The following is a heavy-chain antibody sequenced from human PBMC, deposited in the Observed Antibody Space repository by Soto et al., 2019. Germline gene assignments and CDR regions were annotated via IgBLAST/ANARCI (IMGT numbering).Heavy chain of an antibody. CDR2: INHSGSS. CDR1: GGSIISTNW. V-gene: IGHV4-4*02. J-gene: IGHJ4*02. D-gene: IGHD4-17*01. Sequence: QVQLQESGPGLVKPSGTLSLTCAVSGGSIISTNWWSWVRQPPGKGLEGIGEINHSGSSNYNPSLQSRVTISLDKSKNQYSLQLISVTAADTAMYYCARGWWGTTVAKWGQGTLVTVSS. CDR3: ARGWWGTTVAK.